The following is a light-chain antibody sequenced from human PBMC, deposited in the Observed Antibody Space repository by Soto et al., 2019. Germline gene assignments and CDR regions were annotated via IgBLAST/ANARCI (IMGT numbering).Light chain of an antibody. Sequence: ETELTQSPGTLSMSPGYRATLSCRASHTISSSYLAWYHQKPGQAPRLLMYGISRRATGIPDRFSGSGSGTDFTLTIPRLEPEDFAVYYCQQYVTSSPRRFGQGTKV. CDR1: HTISSSY. CDR3: QQYVTSSPRR. J-gene: IGKJ1*01. CDR2: GIS. V-gene: IGKV3-20*01.